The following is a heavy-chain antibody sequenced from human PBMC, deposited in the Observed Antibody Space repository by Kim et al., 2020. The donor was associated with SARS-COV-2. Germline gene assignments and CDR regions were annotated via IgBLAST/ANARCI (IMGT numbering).Heavy chain of an antibody. Sequence: ASVKVSCKASGYTFTGYYMHWVRQAPGQGLEWMGRINPNSGGTNYAQKFQGRVTMTRDTSISTAYMELSRLRSDDTAVYYCARGGGYCSSTSCSKRDYYYYYGMDVWGQGTTVTVSS. CDR3: ARGGGYCSSTSCSKRDYYYYYGMDV. CDR1: GYTFTGYY. D-gene: IGHD2-2*01. V-gene: IGHV1-2*06. J-gene: IGHJ6*02. CDR2: INPNSGGT.